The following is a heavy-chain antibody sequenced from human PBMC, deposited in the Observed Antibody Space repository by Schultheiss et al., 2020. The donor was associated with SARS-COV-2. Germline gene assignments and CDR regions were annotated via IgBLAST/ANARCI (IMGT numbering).Heavy chain of an antibody. V-gene: IGHV4-38-2*01. Sequence: SQTLSLTCAVSGYSISSGYYWGWIRQPPGKGLEWIGSIYSSGSTNYNPSLKSRVTISVDTSKNQFSLKLSSVTAADTAVYYCARGRMYWRNWFDPWGQGTLVTVSS. CDR3: ARGRMYWRNWFDP. J-gene: IGHJ5*02. CDR1: GYSISSGYY. CDR2: IYSSGST. D-gene: IGHD2-8*02.